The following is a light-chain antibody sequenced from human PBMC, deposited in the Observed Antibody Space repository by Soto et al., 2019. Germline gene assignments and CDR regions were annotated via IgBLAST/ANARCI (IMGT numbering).Light chain of an antibody. Sequence: QSVLTQPPSASGSPGQSVTISCTGTTSGIGAYNYVSWYQQRPGKAPKLIIYEVTRRPSGVPDRIFGSKSYTTASLTVSGLQAEDEADYYCSSFAGTNSFVFGTGTKVTVL. CDR3: SSFAGTNSFV. V-gene: IGLV2-8*01. CDR1: TSGIGAYNY. J-gene: IGLJ1*01. CDR2: EVT.